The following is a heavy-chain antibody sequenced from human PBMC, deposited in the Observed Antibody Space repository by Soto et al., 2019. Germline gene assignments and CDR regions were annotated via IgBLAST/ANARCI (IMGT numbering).Heavy chain of an antibody. V-gene: IGHV3-23*01. CDR1: AFTFSNYA. D-gene: IGHD6-13*01. Sequence: EVQLLESGGGLVQPGGSLRLSCAASAFTFSNYAMTWVRQSPGKGLEWVSTIIISGHITYYADSVKGRFTISRDDSENTMYLQMHSLRAEDTAIYYCAKHAASSWRYHFDYWGQGTLVTVSS. CDR2: IIISGHIT. CDR3: AKHAASSWRYHFDY. J-gene: IGHJ4*02.